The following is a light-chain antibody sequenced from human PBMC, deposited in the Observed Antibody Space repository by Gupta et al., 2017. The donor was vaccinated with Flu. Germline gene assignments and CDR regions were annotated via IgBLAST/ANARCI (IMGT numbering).Light chain of an antibody. CDR3: SSYTSGSTVYV. Sequence: QSALTQPASVSGSPVQSITISCTGTSSDVGRSDYVSWYQQHPDKAPKLIIYDVTNRPSGVSSRFSGSKSGNTASLTISGLQAEDETDYYCSSYTSGSTVYVFGTGTKVTVL. J-gene: IGLJ1*01. V-gene: IGLV2-14*01. CDR1: SSDVGRSDY. CDR2: DVT.